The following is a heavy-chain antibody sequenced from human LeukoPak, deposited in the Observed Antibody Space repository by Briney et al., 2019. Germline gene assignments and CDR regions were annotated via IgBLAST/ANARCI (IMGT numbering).Heavy chain of an antibody. Sequence: GGSLRLSCAASGFSFSSYGRHWVRQAPGKGLEWVAVISYDGSNKYYADSVKGRFTISRDNSKNTLYLQMNSLRAEDTAVYYCAKNAAAADPNYYYYGMDVWGKRTTVTVSS. D-gene: IGHD6-13*01. J-gene: IGHJ6*04. CDR2: ISYDGSNK. V-gene: IGHV3-30*18. CDR1: GFSFSSYG. CDR3: AKNAAAADPNYYYYGMDV.